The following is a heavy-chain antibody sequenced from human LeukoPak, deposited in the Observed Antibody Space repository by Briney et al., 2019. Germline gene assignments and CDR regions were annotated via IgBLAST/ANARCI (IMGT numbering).Heavy chain of an antibody. CDR2: ISSSGSTI. D-gene: IGHD2-8*01. J-gene: IGHJ3*02. CDR1: GFTFSDYY. V-gene: IGHV3-11*01. Sequence: GGSLRLSCAASGFTFSDYYMSWIRQAPGKGLEWVSYISSSGSTIYYADSVKGRFTISRDNAKNSLYLQMNSLRAEGTAVYYCARGGIVLMVYARAFDIWGQGTMVTVSS. CDR3: ARGGIVLMVYARAFDI.